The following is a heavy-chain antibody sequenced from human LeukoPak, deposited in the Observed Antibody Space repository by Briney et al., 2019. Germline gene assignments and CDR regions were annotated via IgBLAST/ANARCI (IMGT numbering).Heavy chain of an antibody. CDR2: ISYDGSNK. Sequence: GGSLRLSCAASGFTFSSYGMHWVRQAPGKGLEWVAVISYDGSNKYYADSVKGRFAISRDNSKNTLYLQMNSLRAEDTAVYYCAKDRDSSSWYQGSDWFDPWGQGTLVTVSS. CDR3: AKDRDSSSWYQGSDWFDP. J-gene: IGHJ5*02. V-gene: IGHV3-30*18. CDR1: GFTFSSYG. D-gene: IGHD6-13*01.